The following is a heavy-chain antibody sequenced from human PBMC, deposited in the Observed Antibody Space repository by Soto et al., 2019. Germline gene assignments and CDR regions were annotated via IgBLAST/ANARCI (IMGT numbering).Heavy chain of an antibody. CDR2: ISGSGGST. V-gene: IGHV3-23*01. CDR3: AKGGYSGSYLDAFDI. Sequence: GGSLRLSCAASGFTFSSYAMSWVRQAPGKGLEWVSAISGSGGSTYYTDSVKGRFTISRDNYKNTLYLQMNSLRAEYPAVDYCAKGGYSGSYLDAFDIWGQGTMVTVSS. CDR1: GFTFSSYA. J-gene: IGHJ3*02. D-gene: IGHD1-26*01.